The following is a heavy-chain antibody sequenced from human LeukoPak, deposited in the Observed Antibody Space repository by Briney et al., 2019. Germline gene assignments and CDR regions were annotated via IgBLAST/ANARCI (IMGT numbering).Heavy chain of an antibody. CDR3: ARGYSSDN. V-gene: IGHV3-66*01. CDR1: GFTFSIYG. J-gene: IGHJ4*02. CDR2: IYSGGST. D-gene: IGHD2-21*01. Sequence: GGSLRLSCAASGFTFSIYGMNWVRQAPGKGLEWVSVIYSGGSTYYADSVKGRFTISRDNSKNTLNLQMNSLRAEDAAVYYCARGYSSDNWGQGTLVTVSS.